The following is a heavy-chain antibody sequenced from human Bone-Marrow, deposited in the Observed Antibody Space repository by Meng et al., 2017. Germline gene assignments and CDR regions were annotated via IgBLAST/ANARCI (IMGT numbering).Heavy chain of an antibody. Sequence: GESLKISCAASGFTFSSYAMHWVRQALGKGLEWVAVISYDGSNKYYADSVKGRFTISRDNSKNTLYLQMNSLRAEDTAVYYCARKYSSGWEPGYFDYWGQGTLVTVSS. CDR2: ISYDGSNK. CDR1: GFTFSSYA. CDR3: ARKYSSGWEPGYFDY. D-gene: IGHD6-19*01. J-gene: IGHJ4*02. V-gene: IGHV3-30*04.